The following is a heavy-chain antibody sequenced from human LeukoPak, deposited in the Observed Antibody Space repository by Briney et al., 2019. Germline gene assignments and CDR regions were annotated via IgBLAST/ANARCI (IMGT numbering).Heavy chain of an antibody. V-gene: IGHV4-38-2*02. CDR1: VYCISSGYY. D-gene: IGHD2-8*01. Sequence: SETLSLTCTVSVYCISSGYYWGWIRQPPGKGLEWIVSIYHSGSTYYNPSLKSRVTISVDTSKNQFSLKLSSVTAADTAVYYCAREIEGVLMVYAIVLGDYFDYWGQGTLVTVSS. CDR3: AREIEGVLMVYAIVLGDYFDY. CDR2: IYHSGST. J-gene: IGHJ4*02.